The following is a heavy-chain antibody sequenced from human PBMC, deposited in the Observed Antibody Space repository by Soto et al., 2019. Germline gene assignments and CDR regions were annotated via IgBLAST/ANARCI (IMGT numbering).Heavy chain of an antibody. CDR1: GYTLTELS. CDR2: FDPEDGET. CDR3: ATEITDFWRGPPRYYYGMDV. D-gene: IGHD3-3*01. V-gene: IGHV1-24*01. J-gene: IGHJ6*02. Sequence: ASVKVSCKVSGYTLTELSMHWVRQAPGKGLEWMGGFDPEDGETIYAQKFQGRVTMTEDTSTDTAYMELSSLRSEDTAVYYCATEITDFWRGPPRYYYGMDVWGQGTTVTVSS.